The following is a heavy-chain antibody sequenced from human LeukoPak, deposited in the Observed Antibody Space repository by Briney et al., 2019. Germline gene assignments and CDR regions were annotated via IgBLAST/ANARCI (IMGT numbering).Heavy chain of an antibody. CDR3: AKDKAGTIVWYGRWAIGLFDY. D-gene: IGHD6-13*01. Sequence: GGSLRLSCAASGFNFDAYAMHWVRQAPGKGLQWVSLISADGGSTYYADSVKGRLTISRDNSKNSLYLQMNSLTTEDTAFYYCAKDKAGTIVWYGRWAIGLFDYWGRGTLLTVSS. J-gene: IGHJ4*02. CDR2: ISADGGST. CDR1: GFNFDAYA. V-gene: IGHV3-43*02.